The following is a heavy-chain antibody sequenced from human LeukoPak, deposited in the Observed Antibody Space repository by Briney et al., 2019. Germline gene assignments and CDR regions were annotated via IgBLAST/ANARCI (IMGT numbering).Heavy chain of an antibody. Sequence: ASVKVSCKASEYSFTGYYLHWVRQAPGQGLEWMGWINPNSGGTDFAQKFLGRVTMTRDTSITTAYMELSSLRSDDTAIYYCARDIWAGGATIEYWGQGTLVTVSS. CDR1: EYSFTGYY. CDR2: INPNSGGT. D-gene: IGHD1-26*01. J-gene: IGHJ4*02. V-gene: IGHV1-2*02. CDR3: ARDIWAGGATIEY.